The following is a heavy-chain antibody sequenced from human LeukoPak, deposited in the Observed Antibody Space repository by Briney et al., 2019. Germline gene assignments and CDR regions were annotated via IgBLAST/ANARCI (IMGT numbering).Heavy chain of an antibody. CDR1: GFTFSNAW. CDR3: TLNYDGDY. Sequence: TAGGSLRLSCAASGFTFSNAWMSWVRQAPGKGLEWVGRINSKTDGGTTDYAAPVKGRFNISRDDSKNTLYLQMNSLKTEDTAVYYCTLNYDGDYWGQGTLVTVSS. V-gene: IGHV3-15*01. D-gene: IGHD3-3*01. CDR2: INSKTDGGTT. J-gene: IGHJ4*02.